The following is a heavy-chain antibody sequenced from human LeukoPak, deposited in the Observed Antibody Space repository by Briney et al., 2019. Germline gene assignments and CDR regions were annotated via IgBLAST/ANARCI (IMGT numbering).Heavy chain of an antibody. V-gene: IGHV3-53*01. D-gene: IGHD2-2*02. Sequence: GGSLRLSCAASGFTVSSNYMSWVRQAPGKGLEWVSVIYSGGSTYYADSVKGRFTISRDNSKNTLYLQMNSLRAEDTAVYYCARALYADAFDIWGQGTVVTVSS. CDR3: ARALYADAFDI. CDR2: IYSGGST. J-gene: IGHJ3*02. CDR1: GFTVSSNY.